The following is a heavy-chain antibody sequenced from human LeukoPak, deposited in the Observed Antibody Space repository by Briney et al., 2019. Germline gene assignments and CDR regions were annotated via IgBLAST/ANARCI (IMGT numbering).Heavy chain of an antibody. D-gene: IGHD4-17*01. V-gene: IGHV3-30*19. CDR1: GFTFSSYG. J-gene: IGHJ4*02. CDR2: IWYDGSNK. Sequence: GRSLRLSCAASGFTFSSYGMHWVRQAPGKGLEWVAVIWYDGSNKYYADSVKGRFTLSRDNSKNTLYLQMNSLRAEDTAVYYCARSSGDYGDYVDYWGQGTLVTVSS. CDR3: ARSSGDYGDYVDY.